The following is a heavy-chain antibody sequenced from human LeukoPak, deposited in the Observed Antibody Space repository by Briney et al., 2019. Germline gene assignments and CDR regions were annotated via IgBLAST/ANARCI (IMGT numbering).Heavy chain of an antibody. J-gene: IGHJ4*02. V-gene: IGHV1-2*02. CDR1: GYTFTDYF. D-gene: IGHD5-18*01. CDR2: INPNSGGT. CDR3: ARDPGYSSPRGDY. Sequence: ASVKVSCKASGYTFTDYFMHWVRQAPGQGLEWMGWINPNSGGTHYAQKFQGKVTMTRDTSISTAYMELSRLRSDDTAVYYCARDPGYSSPRGDYWGQGTLVTVSS.